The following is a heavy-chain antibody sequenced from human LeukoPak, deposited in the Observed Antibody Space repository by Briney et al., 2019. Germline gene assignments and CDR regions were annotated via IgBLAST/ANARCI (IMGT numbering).Heavy chain of an antibody. CDR3: ARQTGVGLFILP. CDR2: IYYSGNT. Sequence: SETLSLTCAVSGDSISTSNSYSGWIRRHPGKGLEWLGSIYYSGNTYYNPSLKSRVTISVDTSKNQFSLKLTSVTAADTAVYYCARQTGVGLFILPGGQGTLVTVSS. J-gene: IGHJ4*02. V-gene: IGHV4-39*01. D-gene: IGHD3-3*01. CDR1: GDSISTSNSY.